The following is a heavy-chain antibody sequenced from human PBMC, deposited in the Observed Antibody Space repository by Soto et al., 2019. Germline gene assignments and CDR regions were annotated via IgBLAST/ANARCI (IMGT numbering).Heavy chain of an antibody. Sequence: SETLSLTCTVSGGSISSSSYYWGWIRQPPGKGLEWIGSIYYSGSTYYNPSLKSRVTISVDTSKNQFSLKLSSVTAADTAVYYCARLDDSSSLTATPFDPWGQGTLVTVSS. J-gene: IGHJ5*02. D-gene: IGHD6-13*01. V-gene: IGHV4-39*01. CDR3: ARLDDSSSLTATPFDP. CDR2: IYYSGST. CDR1: GGSISSSSYY.